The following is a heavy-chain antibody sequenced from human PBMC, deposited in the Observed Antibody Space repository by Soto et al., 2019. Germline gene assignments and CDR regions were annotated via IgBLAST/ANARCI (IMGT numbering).Heavy chain of an antibody. Sequence: EVQLLESGGGLVQPGGSLRLSCAASGFTFSSYAMSWVRQAPGKGLEWVSAISGSGGSTYYADSVKGRFTISRDNSKNTLYLQMNSLRAEDTAVYYCAKADLLGSCSGGSCYSDYWYFDLWGRGTLVTVSS. D-gene: IGHD2-15*01. J-gene: IGHJ2*01. CDR2: ISGSGGST. CDR3: AKADLLGSCSGGSCYSDYWYFDL. V-gene: IGHV3-23*01. CDR1: GFTFSSYA.